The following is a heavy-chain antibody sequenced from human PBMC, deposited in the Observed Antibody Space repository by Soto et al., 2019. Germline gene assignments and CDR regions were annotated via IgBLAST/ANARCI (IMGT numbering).Heavy chain of an antibody. CDR3: ARVGGYYYYYMDV. V-gene: IGHV3-21*01. CDR2: ISSSSSYI. D-gene: IGHD2-15*01. CDR1: GFTFSSYS. J-gene: IGHJ6*03. Sequence: EVQLVESGGGLVKPGGSLRLSCAASGFTFSSYSMNWVRQAPGKGLEWVSSISSSSSYIYYADSVKGRFTISRDNAKNSLYLQMNSPRAEDTAVYYCARVGGYYYYYMDVWGIGTTVTVSS.